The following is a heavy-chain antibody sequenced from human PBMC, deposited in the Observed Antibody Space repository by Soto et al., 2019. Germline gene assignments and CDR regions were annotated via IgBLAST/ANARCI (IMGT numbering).Heavy chain of an antibody. J-gene: IGHJ6*01. V-gene: IGHV4-30-4*01. CDR1: GGSISSGDYY. D-gene: IGHD3-10*01. CDR2: IYYSGST. CDR3: ARDTVVRPVIPGYCYCGMGV. Sequence: PSETRSLTCTVSGGSISSGDYYWSWIRQPPGKCLDWIGYIYYSGSTYYNPSLKSRVTLSVDTSKNQYSLKLSSVTAADTSVNHCARDTVVRPVIPGYCYCGMGVWGRGPTVTVSS.